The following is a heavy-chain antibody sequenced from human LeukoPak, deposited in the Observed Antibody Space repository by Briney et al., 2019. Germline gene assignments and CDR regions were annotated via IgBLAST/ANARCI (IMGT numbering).Heavy chain of an antibody. J-gene: IGHJ4*02. Sequence: GGSLRLSCAASGFTFSTYSMNWVRQAPGKGLEWVSYISSGSNTIYYADSVRGRFTISRDNTKNSLYLQVNRLRAEDTAVYYCASGALVGSSIFDYWGQGTLVTVSS. V-gene: IGHV3-48*04. CDR2: ISSGSNTI. D-gene: IGHD3-10*01. CDR3: ASGALVGSSIFDY. CDR1: GFTFSTYS.